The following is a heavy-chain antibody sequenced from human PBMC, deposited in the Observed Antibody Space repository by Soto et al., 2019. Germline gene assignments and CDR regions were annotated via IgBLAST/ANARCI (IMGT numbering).Heavy chain of an antibody. J-gene: IGHJ4*02. CDR1: GGSFSGYY. V-gene: IGHV4-34*01. Sequence: SETLSLTCAVYGGSFSGYYWSWIRQPPGKGLEWIGEINHSGSTNYNPSLKSRVTISVDTSKNQFSLKLSSVTAADTAVYYCARSRGNWNRACEYWGQWTLVIVSS. CDR3: ARSRGNWNRACEY. CDR2: INHSGST. D-gene: IGHD1-1*01.